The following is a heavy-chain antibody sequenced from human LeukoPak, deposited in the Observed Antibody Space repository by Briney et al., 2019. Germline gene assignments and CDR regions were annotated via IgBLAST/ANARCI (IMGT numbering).Heavy chain of an antibody. Sequence: SETLSLTCTVSGGSIRSGGYYWSWIRQHPGKGLEWIGYIYYSGSTYYNPSLKSRVTISVDTSKNQFSLKLSSVTAADTAVYYCARWPYGSGGNVYFDYWGQGTLVTVSS. J-gene: IGHJ4*02. CDR3: ARWPYGSGGNVYFDY. V-gene: IGHV4-31*03. CDR2: IYYSGST. CDR1: GGSIRSGGYY. D-gene: IGHD3-10*01.